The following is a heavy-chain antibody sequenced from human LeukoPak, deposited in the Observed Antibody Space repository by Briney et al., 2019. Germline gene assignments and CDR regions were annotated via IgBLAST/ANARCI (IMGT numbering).Heavy chain of an antibody. V-gene: IGHV3-30-3*01. J-gene: IGHJ5*02. D-gene: IGHD2-2*01. Sequence: GGSLRLSCAASGFTFSSYAMHWVRQAPGKGLEWVAAISYDGSNKYYADSVKGRFTISRDNSKNTLYLQMNSLRAEDTAVYYCAREPYCSSTSCYPWFDPWGQGTLVTVSS. CDR2: ISYDGSNK. CDR1: GFTFSSYA. CDR3: AREPYCSSTSCYPWFDP.